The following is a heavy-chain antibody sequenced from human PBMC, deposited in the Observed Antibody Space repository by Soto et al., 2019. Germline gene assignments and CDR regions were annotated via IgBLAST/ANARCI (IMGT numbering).Heavy chain of an antibody. Sequence: PGGSLRLSCAASGFSFSDYYMTWIRQAPGKGLEWVSSITSGSSYIYYADSVKGRFTISRDNAKNSLYLQINSLRAEDTAMYYCARSSFDYWGQGTLVTVSS. CDR1: GFSFSDYY. CDR3: ARSSFDY. V-gene: IGHV3-11*06. CDR2: ITSGSSYI. J-gene: IGHJ4*02.